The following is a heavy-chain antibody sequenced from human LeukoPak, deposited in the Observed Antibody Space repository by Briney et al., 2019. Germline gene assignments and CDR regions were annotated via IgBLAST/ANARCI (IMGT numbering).Heavy chain of an antibody. D-gene: IGHD6-19*01. CDR1: GGSISSSSYY. Sequence: SETLSLTCTVCGGSISSSSYYWGGIRQPPGKGLEWIGSIYYSGSTYYNPSLKSRVTISVDTSKNQFSLKLSSVTAADTAVYYFAREQWLAIDYWGQGTLVTVSS. J-gene: IGHJ4*02. CDR3: AREQWLAIDY. V-gene: IGHV4-39*02. CDR2: IYYSGST.